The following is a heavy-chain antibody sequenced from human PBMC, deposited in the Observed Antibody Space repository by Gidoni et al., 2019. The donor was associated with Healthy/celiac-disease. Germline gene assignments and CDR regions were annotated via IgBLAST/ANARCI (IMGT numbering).Heavy chain of an antibody. Sequence: EEHLVESGGGLLQPGRSLRLSCAASGFTFYDYAMHWVRQAPGKGLEWVAGIGWNSGSIGYADSVKGRFTISRDNAKNSLYLQMNSLRAEDTALYYCAKVRRRLVATDWYFDLWGRGTLVTVSS. CDR1: GFTFYDYA. CDR3: AKVRRRLVATDWYFDL. D-gene: IGHD5-12*01. V-gene: IGHV3-9*01. J-gene: IGHJ2*01. CDR2: IGWNSGSI.